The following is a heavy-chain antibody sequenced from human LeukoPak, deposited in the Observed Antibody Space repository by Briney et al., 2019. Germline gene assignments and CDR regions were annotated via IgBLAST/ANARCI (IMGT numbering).Heavy chain of an antibody. Sequence: GGSLRLSCVASGFTVSFYAMSWVRQTPGKGLEWVSAISGGGDITYCADSVTGRFTISRDNSKDTLFLQMHSLRPGDTAVYYCVREDTPATANYWGQGTLVTISS. J-gene: IGHJ4*02. V-gene: IGHV3-23*01. CDR1: GFTVSFYA. CDR2: ISGGGDIT. D-gene: IGHD2-21*02. CDR3: VREDTPATANY.